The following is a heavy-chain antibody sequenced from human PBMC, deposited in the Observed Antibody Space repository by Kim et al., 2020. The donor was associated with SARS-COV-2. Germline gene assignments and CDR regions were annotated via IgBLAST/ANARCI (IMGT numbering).Heavy chain of an antibody. CDR3: ARLGYCSSTSCSKYGMDV. V-gene: IGHV4-34*01. J-gene: IGHJ6*02. D-gene: IGHD2-2*01. Sequence: KGRVTISVDTSKNQFSLQLSSVTAADTAVYYCARLGYCSSTSCSKYGMDVWGQGTTVTVSS.